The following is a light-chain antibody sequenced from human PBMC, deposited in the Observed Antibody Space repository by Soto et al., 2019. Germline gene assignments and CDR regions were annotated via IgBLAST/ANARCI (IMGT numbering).Light chain of an antibody. J-gene: IGKJ1*01. Sequence: ENVLTQSPGTLSLTLGERATLSCRASQSVSSNYLAWYQQKPGQAPRLLIYDASSRATGIPDRFSGSGSGTDFTFTISRLEPEDSAVYYCQQYSSSPTFGQGTKVEIK. CDR2: DAS. CDR1: QSVSSNY. CDR3: QQYSSSPT. V-gene: IGKV3-20*01.